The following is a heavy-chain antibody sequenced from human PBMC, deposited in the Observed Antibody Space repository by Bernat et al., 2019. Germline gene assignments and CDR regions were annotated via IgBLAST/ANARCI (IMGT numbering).Heavy chain of an antibody. D-gene: IGHD6-13*01. Sequence: QVQQQQSGPGLVKPSQTLSLTCAISGDSVSSNSAAWNWIRQSPSRGLEWLGRTYYRSKWYNDYAVSVKSRITINPDTSKNQFSLQLNSVTPEDTAVYYCARDLYSSSWPTLYDFDYWGQGTLVTVSS. CDR1: GDSVSSNSAA. CDR2: TYYRSKWYN. V-gene: IGHV6-1*01. J-gene: IGHJ4*02. CDR3: ARDLYSSSWPTLYDFDY.